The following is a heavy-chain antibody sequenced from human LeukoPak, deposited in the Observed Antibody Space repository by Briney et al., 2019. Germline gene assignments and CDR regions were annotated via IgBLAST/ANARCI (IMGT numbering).Heavy chain of an antibody. Sequence: VASVKVSCKASGYTFTTYDINWVRQATGQGLEWMGWMNPNSGNTGYTQKFQGRVTMTRNTFISTAYMELGSLRSEDTAVYYCARGRGSGHKENWFDPWGQGTLVTVSS. CDR2: MNPNSGNT. CDR1: GYTFTTYD. V-gene: IGHV1-8*01. D-gene: IGHD6-19*01. CDR3: ARGRGSGHKENWFDP. J-gene: IGHJ5*02.